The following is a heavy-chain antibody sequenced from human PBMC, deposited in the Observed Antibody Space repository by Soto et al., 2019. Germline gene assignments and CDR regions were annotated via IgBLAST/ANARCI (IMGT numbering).Heavy chain of an antibody. CDR1: GYTFTSYA. Sequence: ASVKFYCKASGYTFTSYAMHWVRQAPGQRLEWMGWINAGNGNTKYSQKFQGRVTITRDTSASTAYMELSSLRSEDTAVYYCASSYIVGATNYYYYGMDVWGQGTTVTVSS. CDR3: ASSYIVGATNYYYYGMDV. D-gene: IGHD1-26*01. V-gene: IGHV1-3*01. CDR2: INAGNGNT. J-gene: IGHJ6*02.